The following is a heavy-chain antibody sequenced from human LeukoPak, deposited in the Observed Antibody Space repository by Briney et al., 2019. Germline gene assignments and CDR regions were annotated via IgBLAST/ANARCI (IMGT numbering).Heavy chain of an antibody. Sequence: GGSLRLSCAASGFTFSSYAMSWVRQAPGKGLEWVSAISGSGGSTYYADSVKGRFTISRDNSKNTLYLQMNSLRAEDTAVYYCAKEVDDYVWGSYRYATSIEDDYWGQGTLVTVSS. D-gene: IGHD3-16*02. V-gene: IGHV3-23*01. J-gene: IGHJ4*02. CDR2: ISGSGGST. CDR3: AKEVDDYVWGSYRYATSIEDDY. CDR1: GFTFSSYA.